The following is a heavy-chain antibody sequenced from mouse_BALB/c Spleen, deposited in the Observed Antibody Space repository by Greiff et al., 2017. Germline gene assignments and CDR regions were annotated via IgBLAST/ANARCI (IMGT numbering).Heavy chain of an antibody. CDR3: ARGIGNYFDY. D-gene: IGHD1-1*02. Sequence: EVQLVESGGGLVQPGGSRKLSCAASGFTFSSFGMHWVRQAPEKGLEWVAYISSGSSTIYYADTVKGRFTISRDNPKNTLFLQMTSLRSEDTAMYYCARGIGNYFDYWGQGTTLTVSS. J-gene: IGHJ2*01. V-gene: IGHV5-17*02. CDR1: GFTFSSFG. CDR2: ISSGSSTI.